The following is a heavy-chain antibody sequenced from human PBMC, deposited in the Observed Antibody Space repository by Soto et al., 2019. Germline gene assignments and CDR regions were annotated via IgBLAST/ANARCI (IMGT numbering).Heavy chain of an antibody. CDR3: ARGGYYDSSGYSSELDI. D-gene: IGHD3-22*01. CDR2: IKSDGSST. Sequence: PGGSMRHCWASAGVTFISYGMHRVRKAPGKGLVWVSLIKSDGSSTSYADSVKGRFTISRDNAKNTLYLQMNSLRAEDTAVYYCARGGYYDSSGYSSELDIWGQGTMVTVS. V-gene: IGHV3-74*01. CDR1: GVTFISYG. J-gene: IGHJ3*02.